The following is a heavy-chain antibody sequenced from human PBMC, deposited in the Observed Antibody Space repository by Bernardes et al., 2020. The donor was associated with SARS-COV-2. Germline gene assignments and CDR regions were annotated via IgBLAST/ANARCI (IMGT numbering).Heavy chain of an antibody. J-gene: IGHJ6*02. D-gene: IGHD6-19*01. CDR3: ARADFSGCDPDYGLDV. CDR2: ISIRGVRT. CDR1: GFTFNRHA. Sequence: GESLRLSCIASGFTFNRHAMHWVRQAPGKGLKYVAGISIRGVRTTYAESVKGRITISRDNFKNTLYLQMGSLRPEDTAVYYGARADFSGCDPDYGLDVGGQGTTVTVSS. V-gene: IGHV3-64*02.